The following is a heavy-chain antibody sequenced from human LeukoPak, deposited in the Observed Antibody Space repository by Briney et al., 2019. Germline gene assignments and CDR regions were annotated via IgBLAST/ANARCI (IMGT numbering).Heavy chain of an antibody. CDR3: AREKALMDHYDFSGYDWEF. CDR2: VYYGGST. V-gene: IGHV4-38-2*02. J-gene: IGHJ4*02. D-gene: IGHD3-22*01. CDR1: GYSMSTLAN. Sequence: PSETLSLICIVSGYSMSTLANWGWIRQSPGKGLEWVGSVYYGGSTYYNPSLKSRVTISVDTSKNQFSLNLTAVTAADTAVYYCAREKALMDHYDFSGYDWEFWGPGSLVIVSS.